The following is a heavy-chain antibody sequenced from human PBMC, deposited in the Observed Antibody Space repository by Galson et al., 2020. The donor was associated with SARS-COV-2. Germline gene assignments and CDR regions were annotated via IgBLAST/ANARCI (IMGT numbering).Heavy chain of an antibody. CDR2: IIPIFGTA. J-gene: IGHJ6*03. CDR1: GGTFSSYA. D-gene: IGHD5-12*01. V-gene: IGHV1-69*06. Sequence: SVKVSCKASGGTFSSYAISWVRQAPGQGLEWMGGIIPIFGTANYAQKFQGRVTITADKSTSTAYMELSSLRSEDTAVYYCARGLGFYSGYEGGGVYYYYYMDVWGKGTTVTVSS. CDR3: ARGLGFYSGYEGGGVYYYYYMDV.